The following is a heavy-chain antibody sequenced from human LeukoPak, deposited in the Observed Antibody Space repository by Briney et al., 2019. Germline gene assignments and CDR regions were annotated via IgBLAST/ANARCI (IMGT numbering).Heavy chain of an antibody. CDR3: ARGGSYLSAFDI. CDR2: ITSSSSYI. D-gene: IGHD1-26*01. J-gene: IGHJ3*02. V-gene: IGHV3-21*04. Sequence: GGSLRLSCAASGFTFSSYSMYWVRQAPGKGLEWVSSITSSSSYIYYADSMKGRFTISRDNAKNSLYLQMTSLRAEDTAVYYCARGGSYLSAFDIWGQGTMVTVSS. CDR1: GFTFSSYS.